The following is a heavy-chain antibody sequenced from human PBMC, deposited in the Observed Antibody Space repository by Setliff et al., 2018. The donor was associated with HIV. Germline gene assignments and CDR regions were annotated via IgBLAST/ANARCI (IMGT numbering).Heavy chain of an antibody. Sequence: GASVKVSCKASGYIFTNYAIHWVRQAPGQRLEWMGGFNAGNLNTKYSQKFQGRVTFTGDTSAGTTYMELSSLRSEDTAVYYCARDGTRLLAAMDVWGKGTTVTVSS. J-gene: IGHJ6*03. CDR3: ARDGTRLLAAMDV. CDR2: FNAGNLNT. V-gene: IGHV1-3*01. CDR1: GYIFTNYA.